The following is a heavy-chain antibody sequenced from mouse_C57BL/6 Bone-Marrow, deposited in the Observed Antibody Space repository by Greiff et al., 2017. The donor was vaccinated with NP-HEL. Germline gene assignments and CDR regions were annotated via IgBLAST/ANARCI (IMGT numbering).Heavy chain of an antibody. CDR3: SEDSAVDYCAWGYYGSSLCAY. CDR2: GQGLEWNG. CDR1: YTFSRRVH. D-gene: IGHD1-1*01. Sequence: VKLMESGPELARPWASVKISCQAFYTFSRRVHFAIRDTNYWMQWVKQRPGQGLEWNGAISPGDGDTSYNQKFKAKATLTADKSFSTSDMQLSSLTSEDSAVDYCAWGYYGSSLCAYGGQGTLVTVSA. J-gene: IGHJ3*01. V-gene: IGHV1-87*01.